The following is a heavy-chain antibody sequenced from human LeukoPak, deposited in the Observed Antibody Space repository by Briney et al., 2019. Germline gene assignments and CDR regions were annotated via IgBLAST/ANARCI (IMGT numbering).Heavy chain of an antibody. V-gene: IGHV3-30*03. CDR3: ARDIGRYRNFDY. CDR2: ISYDGSNK. D-gene: IGHD1-1*01. CDR1: GFTFSSYG. Sequence: SGGSLRLSCAASGFTFSSYGMHWVRQAPGKGLEWVAVISYDGSNKYYADSVKGRFTISRDNAKNSLYLQMNSLRAEDTAVYYCARDIGRYRNFDYWGQGTLVTVSS. J-gene: IGHJ4*02.